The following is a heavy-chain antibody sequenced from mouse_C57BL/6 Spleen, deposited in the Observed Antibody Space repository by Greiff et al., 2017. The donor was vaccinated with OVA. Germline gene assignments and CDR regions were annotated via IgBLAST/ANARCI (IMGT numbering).Heavy chain of an antibody. CDR3: ALYDGYWYFDV. J-gene: IGHJ1*03. V-gene: IGHV1-42*01. CDR1: GYSFTGYY. Sequence: EVQLQQSGPELVKPGASVKISCKASGYSFTGYYMNWVKQSPEKSLEWIGEINPSTGGTTYNQKFKAKATLTVDKSSSTAYMQLKSLTSEDSAVYYCALYDGYWYFDVWGTGTTVTVSS. D-gene: IGHD2-3*01. CDR2: INPSTGGT.